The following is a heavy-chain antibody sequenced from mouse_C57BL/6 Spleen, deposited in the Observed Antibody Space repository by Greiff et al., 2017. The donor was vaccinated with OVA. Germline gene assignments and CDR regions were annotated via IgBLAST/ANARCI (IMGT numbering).Heavy chain of an antibody. CDR2: IYPGSGST. CDR3: ARSYYGSSYGY. J-gene: IGHJ2*01. D-gene: IGHD1-1*01. CDR1: GYTFTSYW. Sequence: VQLPQPGAELVKPGASVKMSCKASGYTFTSYWITWVKQRPGQGLEWIGDIYPGSGSTNYNEKFKSKATLTVDTSSSTAYMQLSSLTSEDSAVYYCARSYYGSSYGYWGQGTTLTVSS. V-gene: IGHV1-55*01.